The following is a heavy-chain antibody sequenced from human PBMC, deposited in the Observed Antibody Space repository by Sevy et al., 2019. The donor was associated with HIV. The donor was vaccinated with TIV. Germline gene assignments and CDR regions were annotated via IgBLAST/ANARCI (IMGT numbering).Heavy chain of an antibody. Sequence: GGFLRLSCAASGFTFSDYYMSWIRQAPGKGLEWVSYISSSGSTIYYADSVKVRFTISRDNAKNSLYLQMNSLRAEETAVYYCARVVPAAMNGFDPWGQGTLVTVSS. CDR2: ISSSGSTI. V-gene: IGHV3-11*01. D-gene: IGHD2-2*01. CDR3: ARVVPAAMNGFDP. CDR1: GFTFSDYY. J-gene: IGHJ5*02.